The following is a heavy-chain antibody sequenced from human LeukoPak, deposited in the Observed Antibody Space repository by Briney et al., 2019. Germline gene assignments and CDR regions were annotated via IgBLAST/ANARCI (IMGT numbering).Heavy chain of an antibody. CDR1: RYTFTSYD. J-gene: IGHJ3*02. Sequence: ASVKVSCKASRYTFTSYDINWVRQAPGQGLEWMGRINPNSGGTNYAQKFQGRVTMTRDTSISTAYMELSRLRSDDTAVYYCARAGYSSGWCERGNDAFDIWGQGTMVTVSS. CDR2: INPNSGGT. V-gene: IGHV1-2*06. CDR3: ARAGYSSGWCERGNDAFDI. D-gene: IGHD6-19*01.